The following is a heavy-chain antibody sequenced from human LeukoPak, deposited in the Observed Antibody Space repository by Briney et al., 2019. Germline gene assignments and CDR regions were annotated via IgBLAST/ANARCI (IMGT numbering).Heavy chain of an antibody. D-gene: IGHD2-2*02. CDR2: ISRSSSYI. CDR1: GFTFSSYG. CDR3: ASGCSTSCNIRHPFDY. Sequence: AGSLRLSCAASGFTFSSYGMHWVRQAPGKGLEWVSSISRSSSYIYYADSVKGRFTISRDNAKNSLYLQMNSLRAEDTAVYYCASGCSTSCNIRHPFDYWGQGTLVTGSS. J-gene: IGHJ4*02. V-gene: IGHV3-21*01.